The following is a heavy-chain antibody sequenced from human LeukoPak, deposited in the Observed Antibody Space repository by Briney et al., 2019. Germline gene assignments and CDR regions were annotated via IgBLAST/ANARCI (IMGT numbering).Heavy chain of an antibody. CDR1: GFTFSDYY. CDR2: IDYDGGSG. V-gene: IGHV3-23*01. Sequence: GSLRLSCAASGFTFSDYYMSWIRQAPGKGLEWVSSIDYDGGSGHYADSVKGRFTISRDNSNNTLFLHLNSLRGEDTAVYYCTRNSGWYGLSWGQGTLVTVSS. D-gene: IGHD6-19*01. J-gene: IGHJ1*01. CDR3: TRNSGWYGLS.